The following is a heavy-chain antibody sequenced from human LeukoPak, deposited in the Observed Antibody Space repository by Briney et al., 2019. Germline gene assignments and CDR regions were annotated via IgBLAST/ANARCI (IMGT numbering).Heavy chain of an antibody. J-gene: IGHJ4*02. CDR1: GFTFSSYA. CDR2: ISYDGSNK. D-gene: IGHD3-10*01. V-gene: IGHV3-30*04. Sequence: GGSLRLSCAASGFTFSSYAMHWVRQAPGKGLEWVAVISYDGSNKYYADSVKGRFTISRDNAKNSLYLQMNSLRAEDTAVYYCARWARDYYGSGSYPGDYWGQGTLVTVSS. CDR3: ARWARDYYGSGSYPGDY.